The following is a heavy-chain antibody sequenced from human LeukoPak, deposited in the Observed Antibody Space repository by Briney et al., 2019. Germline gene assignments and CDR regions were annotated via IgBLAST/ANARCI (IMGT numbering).Heavy chain of an antibody. D-gene: IGHD2-2*02. J-gene: IGHJ6*02. Sequence: GGSLRLSCAASGFTFSWHWMRSVRQAPGKGLEWVSVIYSGGSTCYADSVKGRFTISRDNSKNTLYLQMNSLRAEDTAVYYCARDCSSTSCYNTSGDYYYYGMDVWGQGTTVTVSS. V-gene: IGHV3-66*01. CDR2: IYSGGST. CDR1: GFTFSWHW. CDR3: ARDCSSTSCYNTSGDYYYYGMDV.